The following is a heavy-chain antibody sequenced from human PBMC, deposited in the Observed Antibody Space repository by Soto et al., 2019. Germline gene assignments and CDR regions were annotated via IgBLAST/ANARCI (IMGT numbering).Heavy chain of an antibody. V-gene: IGHV1-69*12. CDR3: ARAMITFGGVIPYYYGMDV. CDR2: IIPIFGTA. CDR1: GGTFSSYA. J-gene: IGHJ6*02. D-gene: IGHD3-16*01. Sequence: QVQLVQSGAEVKKPGSSVKVSCKASGGTFSSYAISWVRQAPGQGLEWMGGIIPIFGTANYAQKFQGRVKITADESTSTAYMELSSLRSEDTAVYYCARAMITFGGVIPYYYGMDVWGQGTTVTVSS.